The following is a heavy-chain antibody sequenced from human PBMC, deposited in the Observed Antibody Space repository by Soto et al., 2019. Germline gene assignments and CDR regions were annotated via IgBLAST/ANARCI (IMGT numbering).Heavy chain of an antibody. V-gene: IGHV4-59*01. D-gene: IGHD3-10*01. J-gene: IGHJ4*02. CDR1: GGSISSYY. Sequence: QVQLQESGPGLVKPSETLSLTCTVSGGSISSYYWSWIRQPPGKGLEWIGYIYYSGSTNYNPSLKRRVTISVDTSKNQFSLKLSSVTAADTAVYYCAREGTDYYGSGSYYRSFDYWGQGTLVTVSS. CDR2: IYYSGST. CDR3: AREGTDYYGSGSYYRSFDY.